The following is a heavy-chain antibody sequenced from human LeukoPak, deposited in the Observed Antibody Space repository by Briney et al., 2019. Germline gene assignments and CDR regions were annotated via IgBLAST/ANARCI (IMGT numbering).Heavy chain of an antibody. Sequence: SVTLSLTCTVSGGSISSFYWSWIRQPAGKGLEWIGRGFASGSTIYNPSLKSRVTISVDESKNQFSLELKSVTAADTAVYYCARHDYSNYVRHWGQGTLITVSS. CDR1: GGSISSFY. V-gene: IGHV4-4*07. CDR3: ARHDYSNYVRH. CDR2: GFASGST. D-gene: IGHD4-11*01. J-gene: IGHJ4*02.